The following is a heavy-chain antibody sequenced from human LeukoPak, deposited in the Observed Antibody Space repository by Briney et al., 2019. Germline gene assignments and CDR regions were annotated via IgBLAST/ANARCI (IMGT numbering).Heavy chain of an antibody. CDR2: MYPRDGST. J-gene: IGHJ4*02. V-gene: IGHV1-46*01. Sequence: ASVTLSCKASGYTVSINYIHWVREAPGHGLEWMGMMYPRDGSTSCVQKFQARVTATRDTSTSTVHMELSGLRSEDTAVYYCARDQEGFDYWGQGTLVTVSS. CDR3: ARDQEGFDY. CDR1: GYTVSINY.